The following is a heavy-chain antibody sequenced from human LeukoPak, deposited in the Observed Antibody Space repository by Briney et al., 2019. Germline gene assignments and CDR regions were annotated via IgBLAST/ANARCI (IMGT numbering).Heavy chain of an antibody. CDR2: IFYTART. J-gene: IGHJ3*01. D-gene: IGHD3-9*01. Sequence: ATLSLTCSLSAPSLSGSQYDSGSVSQPPRGPLQWIASIFYTARTLYHPSLGTRVSLSVDTSKEKTSLRLTSVTAADSALYSCARHRGSLKTGYSPKNPLDVWGQGTMVTVSS. CDR1: APSLSGSQYD. V-gene: IGHV4-39*01. CDR3: ARHRGSLKTGYSPKNPLDV.